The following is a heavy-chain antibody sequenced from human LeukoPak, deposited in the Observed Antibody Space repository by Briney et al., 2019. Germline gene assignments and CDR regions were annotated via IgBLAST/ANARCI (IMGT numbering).Heavy chain of an antibody. CDR2: MNHNGST. V-gene: IGHV4-34*01. D-gene: IGHD3-22*01. CDR3: ARRSDFFDSSGLPVRFEDV. J-gene: IGHJ3*01. CDR1: GGSFSGYY. Sequence: RPSETLSLTCAVYGGSFSGYYWIWIRQPPGKGLEFSGEMNHNGSTKYNPSLTSRVPILVDTSRNQFSMQLTSVTAADTAVYYCARRSDFFDSSGLPVRFEDVWGQGTVVTVSS.